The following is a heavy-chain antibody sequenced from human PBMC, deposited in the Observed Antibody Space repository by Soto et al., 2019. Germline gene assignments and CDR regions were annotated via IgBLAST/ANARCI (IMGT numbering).Heavy chain of an antibody. CDR1: GGSISSGGYY. Sequence: PSETLSLTCTVSGGSISSGGYYWSWIRQHPGKGLEWIGYIYYSGSTYYNPSLKSRVTISVDTSKNQFSLKLSSVTAADTAVYYCARAASMTTVFSWYFDLWGRGTLVTVSS. CDR3: ARAASMTTVFSWYFDL. J-gene: IGHJ2*01. CDR2: IYYSGST. D-gene: IGHD4-17*01. V-gene: IGHV4-31*03.